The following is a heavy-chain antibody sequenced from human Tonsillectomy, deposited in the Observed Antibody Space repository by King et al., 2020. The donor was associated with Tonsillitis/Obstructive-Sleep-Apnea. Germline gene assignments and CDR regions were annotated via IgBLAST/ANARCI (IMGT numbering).Heavy chain of an antibody. V-gene: IGHV4-39*01. CDR2: MYYSWTT. CDR1: GGSISSTLYY. J-gene: IGHJ4*02. CDR3: ARHYYAGSGTYRPFDY. Sequence: LQLQESGPGLVKPSETLSLTCTVSGGSISSTLYYWGWIRQPPGKGLAWIGRMYYSWTTYYTPSLKSRVTISVAPSKNQFSLKLSSVTAADTAVYYCARHYYAGSGTYRPFDYWGQGTLVTVSS. D-gene: IGHD3-10*01.